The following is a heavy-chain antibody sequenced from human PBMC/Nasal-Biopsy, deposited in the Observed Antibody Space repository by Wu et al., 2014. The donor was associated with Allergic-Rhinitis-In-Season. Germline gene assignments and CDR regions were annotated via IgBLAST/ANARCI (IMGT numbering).Heavy chain of an antibody. V-gene: IGHV3-74*01. CDR3: ARDQIDGSGSFDY. CDR2: IEGDGTSR. Sequence: LRLSCAASGFTFSNYWMYWVRQAPGKGLVWVSRIEGDGTSRHYADSVKGRFTISRDNAKNTLYLQMNSLRVEDTAVYYCARDQIDGSGSFDYWGQGTLVTVSS. J-gene: IGHJ4*02. CDR1: GFTFSNYW. D-gene: IGHD3-10*01.